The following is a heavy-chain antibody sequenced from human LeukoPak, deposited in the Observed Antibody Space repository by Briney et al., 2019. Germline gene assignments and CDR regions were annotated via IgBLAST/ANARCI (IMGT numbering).Heavy chain of an antibody. CDR1: GGSISSGGYY. CDR2: IYYSGST. D-gene: IGHD5-18*01. J-gene: IGHJ5*02. CDR3: ARGGYSYGNTEGYNWFDP. Sequence: SQTLSLTCTVSGGSISSGGYYWSWIRQHPGKGLEWIGYIYYSGSTYYNPSLKSRVTISVDTSKNQFSLKLSSVTAADTAVYYCARGGYSYGNTEGYNWFDPWGQGTLVTVSS. V-gene: IGHV4-31*03.